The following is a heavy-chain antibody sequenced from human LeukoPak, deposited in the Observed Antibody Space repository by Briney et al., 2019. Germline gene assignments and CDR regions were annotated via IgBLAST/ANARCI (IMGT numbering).Heavy chain of an antibody. J-gene: IGHJ5*02. CDR3: ARGGVVVPAAMLSWFDP. Sequence: GSSVKVSCKASGGTFSSYAISWVRQAPAQRIEWMGGIIPIFGTANYAQKFQGRVTITADESTSTAYMELSSLRSEDTAVYYCARGGVVVPAAMLSWFDPWGQGTLVTVSS. D-gene: IGHD2-2*01. V-gene: IGHV1-69*13. CDR1: GGTFSSYA. CDR2: IIPIFGTA.